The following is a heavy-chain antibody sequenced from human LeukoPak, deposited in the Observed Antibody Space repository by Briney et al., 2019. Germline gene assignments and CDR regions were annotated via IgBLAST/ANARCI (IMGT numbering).Heavy chain of an antibody. Sequence: PSETLSLTCTVSGYSISSGYYWGWIRQPPGKGLEWIGSIYHSGSTYYNPSLKSRVTISVDTSKNQFSLKLSSVTAADTAVYYCARASGGVFNYWGQGIWVTVSS. J-gene: IGHJ4*02. V-gene: IGHV4-38-2*02. CDR3: ARASGGVFNY. CDR2: IYHSGST. D-gene: IGHD3-16*01. CDR1: GYSISSGYY.